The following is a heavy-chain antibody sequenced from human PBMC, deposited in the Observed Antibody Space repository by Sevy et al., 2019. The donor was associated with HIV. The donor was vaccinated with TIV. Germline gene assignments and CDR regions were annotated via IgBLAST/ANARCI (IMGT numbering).Heavy chain of an antibody. V-gene: IGHV3-33*01. CDR2: IWYDGSNK. J-gene: IGHJ3*02. D-gene: IGHD3-16*01. CDR1: GFTFSSYG. Sequence: GGSLRLSCAASGFTFSSYGMHWVRQAPGKGLEWVAVIWYDGSNKYYADSVKGRFTISRDNSKNTLYLQMNSLRAEDTAVYYCARDSAEFLGGNAFAIWGQGTMITVAS. CDR3: ARDSAEFLGGNAFAI.